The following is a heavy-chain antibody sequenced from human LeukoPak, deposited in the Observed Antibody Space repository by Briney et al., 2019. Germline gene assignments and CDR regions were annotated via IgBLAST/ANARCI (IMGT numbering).Heavy chain of an antibody. J-gene: IGHJ4*02. CDR1: GGSISSYY. V-gene: IGHV4-59*08. CDR2: IYYSGST. CDR3: ARYYYDSSGYSTPDY. D-gene: IGHD3-22*01. Sequence: SETLSLTCTVSGGSISSYYWSWIRQPPGEGLEWIGYIYYSGSTNYNPSLKSRVTISVDTSKNQFSLKLSSVTAADTAVYYCARYYYDSSGYSTPDYWGQGTLVTVSS.